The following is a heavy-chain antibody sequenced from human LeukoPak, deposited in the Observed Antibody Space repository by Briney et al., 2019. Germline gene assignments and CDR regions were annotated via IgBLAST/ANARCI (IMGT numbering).Heavy chain of an antibody. J-gene: IGHJ4*02. CDR2: IWYDGSNK. D-gene: IGHD3-10*01. CDR3: ARARRRITMVRGVIRGIDY. CDR1: GFTFSGYG. V-gene: IGHV3-33*08. Sequence: GGSLRLSCSASGFTFSGYGMHWVRQAPGKGLEWVAVIWYDGSNKYYADSVKGRFTISRDNSKNTLYLQMNSLRAEDTAVYYCARARRRITMVRGVIRGIDYWGQGTLVTVSS.